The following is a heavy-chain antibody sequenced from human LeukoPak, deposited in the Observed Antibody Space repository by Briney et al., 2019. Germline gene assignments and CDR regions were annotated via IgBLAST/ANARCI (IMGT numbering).Heavy chain of an antibody. CDR3: ARSREEDYYYYGMDV. J-gene: IGHJ6*02. Sequence: SVKVSCKASGGTFSSYAISWVRQAPGQGLEWMGGIIPIFGTANYAQKFQGRVTITADESASTAYMELSSLRSEDTAVYYCARSREEDYYYYGMDVWGQGTTVTVSS. D-gene: IGHD1-26*01. CDR2: IIPIFGTA. CDR1: GGTFSSYA. V-gene: IGHV1-69*13.